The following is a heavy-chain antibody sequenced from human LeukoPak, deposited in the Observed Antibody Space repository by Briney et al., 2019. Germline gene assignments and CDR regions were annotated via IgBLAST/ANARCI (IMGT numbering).Heavy chain of an antibody. CDR2: ISYDGSNK. CDR3: ATETFGVVIKYYFDY. CDR1: GFTFSSYA. D-gene: IGHD3-3*01. Sequence: PGRSLRLSCAASGFTFSSYAMHWVRQAPGKGLEWVAVISYDGSNKYYADSVKGRFTISRDNSKNTLYLQMNSLRVEDTAVYYCATETFGVVIKYYFDYWGQGTLVTVSS. J-gene: IGHJ4*02. V-gene: IGHV3-30-3*01.